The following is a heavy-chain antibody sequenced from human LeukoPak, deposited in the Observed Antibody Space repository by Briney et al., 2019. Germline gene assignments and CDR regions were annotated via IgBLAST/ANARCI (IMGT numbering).Heavy chain of an antibody. J-gene: IGHJ4*02. D-gene: IGHD3-3*02. Sequence: GGSLRLSCAASGFTFSSNYMSWVRQAPGKGLEWVSVIYSGGSTYYAGSVRGRCTISRDNSKNTLYLQMNSLRAEDTAVYYCARVGIFGVVKTLDYWGQGTLVTVSS. CDR3: ARVGIFGVVKTLDY. V-gene: IGHV3-53*01. CDR2: IYSGGST. CDR1: GFTFSSNY.